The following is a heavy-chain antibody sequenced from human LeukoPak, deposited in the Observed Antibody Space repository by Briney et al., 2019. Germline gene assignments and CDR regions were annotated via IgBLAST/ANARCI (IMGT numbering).Heavy chain of an antibody. CDR1: GFTFGSYW. V-gene: IGHV3-48*01. CDR3: ARDGEGGAAAGY. D-gene: IGHD6-13*01. Sequence: GGSLRLSCAASGFTFGSYWMSWVRQAPGKGLEWVSFISDSSSHTFYSDSVKGRLTVSRDNVKNSLYLQMNSLRAEDTAIYYCARDGEGGAAAGYWGQGTLVTVPS. CDR2: ISDSSSHT. J-gene: IGHJ4*02.